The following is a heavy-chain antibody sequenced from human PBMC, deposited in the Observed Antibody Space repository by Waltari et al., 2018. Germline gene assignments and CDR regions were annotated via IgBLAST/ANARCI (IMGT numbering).Heavy chain of an antibody. J-gene: IGHJ5*02. CDR2: IYYSGST. CDR3: AREGYCTNGVCGWFDP. Sequence: QVQLQESGPGLVKPSETLSLTCTVSGGSISSYYWSWIRQHPGKGLEWIGYIYYSGSTNYNPSLKSRVTISVDTSKNQFSLKLSSVTAADTAVYYCAREGYCTNGVCGWFDPWGQGTLVTVSS. CDR1: GGSISSYY. V-gene: IGHV4-59*01. D-gene: IGHD2-8*01.